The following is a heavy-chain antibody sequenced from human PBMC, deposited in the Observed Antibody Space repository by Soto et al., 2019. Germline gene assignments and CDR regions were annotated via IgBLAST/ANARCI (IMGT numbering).Heavy chain of an antibody. CDR2: ISSGSSDK. CDR1: GFTFTSST. V-gene: IGHV3-21*06. Sequence: MQLVESGGGLVKPGGSLRLSCAASGFTFTSSTMKWVRQAPGKGLEWVSFISSGSSDKYYADSVRGRFTISRDDAKNSVYLQMKGLRAEDSAVYYCVRLDCSGTSCYFYGLDVWGQGTTVTVSS. J-gene: IGHJ6*02. CDR3: VRLDCSGTSCYFYGLDV. D-gene: IGHD2-2*01.